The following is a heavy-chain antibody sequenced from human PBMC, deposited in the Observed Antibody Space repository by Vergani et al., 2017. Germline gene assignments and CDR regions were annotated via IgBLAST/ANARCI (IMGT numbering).Heavy chain of an antibody. CDR3: AKDHPYYYDSSGYWALDY. CDR2: ISGSGGST. D-gene: IGHD3-22*01. J-gene: IGHJ4*02. Sequence: EVQLLESGGGLVQPGGSLRLSCAASGFTFSSYAMSWVRQAPGKGLEWVSAISGSGGSTYYADSVKGRFTISRDNSKNTLYLQMNSLRAEDTAVYYCAKDHPYYYDSSGYWALDYWGQGTLVTVSS. V-gene: IGHV3-23*01. CDR1: GFTFSSYA.